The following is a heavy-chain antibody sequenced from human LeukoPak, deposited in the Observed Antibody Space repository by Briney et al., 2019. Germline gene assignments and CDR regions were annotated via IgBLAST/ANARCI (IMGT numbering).Heavy chain of an antibody. D-gene: IGHD2-15*01. CDR3: ARAGAVVDNWFDP. Sequence: ASVKVSCKTSGYTFTGYYMHWVRQAAGQGLEWMGWINPNSGGTNYAQKFQGRVTMTRDTSISTAYMELSRLRSDDTAVYYCARAGAVVDNWFDPWGQGTLATVSS. CDR2: INPNSGGT. J-gene: IGHJ5*02. V-gene: IGHV1-2*02. CDR1: GYTFTGYY.